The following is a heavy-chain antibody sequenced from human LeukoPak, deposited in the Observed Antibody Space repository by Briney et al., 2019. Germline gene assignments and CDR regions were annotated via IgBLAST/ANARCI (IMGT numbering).Heavy chain of an antibody. CDR3: ARLHLVSSGWYPMADS. D-gene: IGHD6-19*01. CDR2: INHSGST. CDR1: GGSFSVYY. J-gene: IGHJ4*02. V-gene: IGHV4-34*01. Sequence: KPSETLSLTCAVYGGSFSVYYWSWIRQPPGKGLEWIGEINHSGSTNYTPSLKSRVTISVDTSKNQFSLKLSSVTAADTAVDYCARLHLVSSGWYPMADSWGQGTLVTVSS.